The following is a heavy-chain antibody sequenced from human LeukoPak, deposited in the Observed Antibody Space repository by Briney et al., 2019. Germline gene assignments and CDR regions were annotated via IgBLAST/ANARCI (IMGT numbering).Heavy chain of an antibody. D-gene: IGHD3-3*01. Sequence: SGTLSLTCAVSGGSISSGSYYWSWIRQPAGKGLEWIGRIYTSGSTNYNPSLKSRVTISVDTFKNQFSLKLSSVTAADTAVYYCARQAVYDFWSGYYYYNWFDPWGQGTLVTVSS. CDR2: IYTSGST. J-gene: IGHJ5*02. V-gene: IGHV4-61*02. CDR3: ARQAVYDFWSGYYYYNWFDP. CDR1: GGSISSGSYY.